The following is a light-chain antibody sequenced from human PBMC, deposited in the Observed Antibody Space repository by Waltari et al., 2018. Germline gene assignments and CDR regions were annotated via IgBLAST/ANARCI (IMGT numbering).Light chain of an antibody. Sequence: SGLTQPHSVCWAPRQRVTIPCTGRRSPIGAGYDVPWYQLLPATAPKLLLYGNSNRPSGVPDRFSGSKSGTSASLAITGLQAEDEAGYYCQSYDSSLSGSVFGGGTKLTVL. CDR1: RSPIGAGYD. CDR3: QSYDSSLSGSV. CDR2: GNS. J-gene: IGLJ2*01. V-gene: IGLV1-40*01.